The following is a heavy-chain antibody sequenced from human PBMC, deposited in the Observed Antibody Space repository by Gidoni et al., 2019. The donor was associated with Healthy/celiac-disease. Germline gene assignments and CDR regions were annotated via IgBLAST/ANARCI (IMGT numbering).Heavy chain of an antibody. V-gene: IGHV1-8*01. CDR2: MNPNSGNT. D-gene: IGHD3-16*02. Sequence: QVQLVQSGAEVKKPGASVKVSCKPSGYTFTSYDINWVRQATGQGLEWMGWMNPNSGNTGYAQKFQGRVTMTRNTSISTAYMELSSLRSEDTAVYYCARIHRIGIPKSNDYWGQGTLVTVSS. CDR3: ARIHRIGIPKSNDY. J-gene: IGHJ4*02. CDR1: GYTFTSYD.